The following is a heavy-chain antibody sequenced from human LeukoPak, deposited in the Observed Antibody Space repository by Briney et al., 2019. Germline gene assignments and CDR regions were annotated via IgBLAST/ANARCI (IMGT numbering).Heavy chain of an antibody. Sequence: PSETLSLTCTVSGGSISSSSYYWGWIRQPPGKGLEWIGSIYYSGSTYYNPSLKSRVTISVDTSKNQFSLKLSSVTAADTAVYYCASQGTSYYDFWSGYYIGFLYWGQGTLVTVSS. CDR2: IYYSGST. J-gene: IGHJ4*02. V-gene: IGHV4-39*01. CDR1: GGSISSSSYY. D-gene: IGHD3-3*01. CDR3: ASQGTSYYDFWSGYYIGFLY.